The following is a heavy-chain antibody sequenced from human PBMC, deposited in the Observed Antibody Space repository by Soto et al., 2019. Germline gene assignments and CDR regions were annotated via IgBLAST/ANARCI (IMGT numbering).Heavy chain of an antibody. V-gene: IGHV3-23*01. CDR1: GVTFSSYA. J-gene: IGHJ4*02. CDR3: AKDYSGSYYVWYFDY. D-gene: IGHD1-26*01. CDR2: ISGSGGST. Sequence: GGSLRLSCAASGVTFSSYAMSWVRQAPGKGLEWVSAISGSGGSTYYADSVKGRFTISRDNSKNTLYLQMNSLRAEDTAVYYCAKDYSGSYYVWYFDYWGQGTLVTVSS.